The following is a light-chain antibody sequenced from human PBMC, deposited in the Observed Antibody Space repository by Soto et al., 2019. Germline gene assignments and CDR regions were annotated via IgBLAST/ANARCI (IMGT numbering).Light chain of an antibody. CDR1: SSDVGGYNY. CDR3: SAYTNNRLYG. Sequence: HSVLTQPASVSGSPGQSITISCTGTSSDVGGYNYVSWYQQLPVKAPKLMIYDVSDRPSGVSNRFSGSKSGNTASLTISGLKAEDEADYTSSAYTNNRLYGFRTGIKGT. J-gene: IGLJ1*01. V-gene: IGLV2-14*01. CDR2: DVS.